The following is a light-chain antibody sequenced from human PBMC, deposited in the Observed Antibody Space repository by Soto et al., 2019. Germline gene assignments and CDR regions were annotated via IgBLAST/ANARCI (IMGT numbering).Light chain of an antibody. V-gene: IGKV3-15*01. CDR2: DTS. J-gene: IGKJ4*01. CDR3: QQYNDWPPLT. Sequence: EIVMTQSPATLSVSPGERATLSCRASQSVGSNLAWYQQKPGQAPRLLIYDTSTRATGVPARFSGSGSGTEFTLTITSLQSEDFAVYHCQQYNDWPPLTFGGGTKVEI. CDR1: QSVGSN.